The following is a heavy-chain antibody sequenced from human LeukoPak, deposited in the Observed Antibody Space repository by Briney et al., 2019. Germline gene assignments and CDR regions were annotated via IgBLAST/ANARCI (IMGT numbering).Heavy chain of an antibody. D-gene: IGHD2-2*01. CDR2: ISSSSSYI. J-gene: IGHJ4*02. V-gene: IGHV3-21*01. CDR1: GFTFSSYS. Sequence: GGSLRLSCAASGFTFSSYSMNWVRHAPGKGLEQVSSISSSSSYIYYADSLKGRFHISRDNAKNSLYLQMNSLRAEDTAVYYCARSSNSCYDYWGQGTLVTVSS. CDR3: ARSSNSCYDY.